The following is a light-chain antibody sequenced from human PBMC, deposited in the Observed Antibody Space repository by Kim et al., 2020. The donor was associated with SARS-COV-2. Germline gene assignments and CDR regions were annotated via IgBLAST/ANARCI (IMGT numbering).Light chain of an antibody. CDR3: QQYGNSPRT. V-gene: IGKV3-20*01. CDR2: AAS. J-gene: IGKJ1*01. CDR1: QSVSSTY. Sequence: EIVLTQSPGTLSLSPGERATLSCRTSQSVSSTYLAWYQQKPGQAPRLLIYAASSRAAGITARFSGSGSGKYFTLTINRLAPEDFAVYYCQQYGNSPRTFGQGTKVDIK.